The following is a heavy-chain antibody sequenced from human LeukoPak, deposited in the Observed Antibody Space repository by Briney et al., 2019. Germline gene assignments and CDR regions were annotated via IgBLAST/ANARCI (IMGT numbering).Heavy chain of an antibody. Sequence: ASVTVSCKASVYTFTIYTIHWVRQTPGQRLEWMGWINAGNGNRRYSQSFQGRLTITRDTSATTAYMELSSLRSEDTAVYYCARTSRSWYEDNDAFDIWGQGTPVTVSS. J-gene: IGHJ3*02. V-gene: IGHV1-3*01. CDR2: INAGNGNR. D-gene: IGHD6-13*01. CDR3: ARTSRSWYEDNDAFDI. CDR1: VYTFTIYT.